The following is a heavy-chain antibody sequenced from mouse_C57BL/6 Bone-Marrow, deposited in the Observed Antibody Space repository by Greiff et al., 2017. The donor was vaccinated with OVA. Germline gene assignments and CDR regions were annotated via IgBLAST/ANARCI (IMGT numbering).Heavy chain of an antibody. CDR1: GYTFTTYP. D-gene: IGHD1-1*01. V-gene: IGHV1-47*01. CDR2: FHPYNDDT. J-gene: IGHJ1*03. CDR3: ERGTTVVENWYFDV. Sequence: VKLQESGAELVKPGASVKMSCKASGYTFTTYPIEWMKQNHGKSLEWIGNFHPYNDDTKYNEKFKGKATLTVEKSSSTVYLELSRLTSDDSAVYYGERGTTVVENWYFDVWGTGTTVTDSS.